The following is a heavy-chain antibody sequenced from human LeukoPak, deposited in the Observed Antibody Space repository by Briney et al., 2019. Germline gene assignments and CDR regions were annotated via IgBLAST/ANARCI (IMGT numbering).Heavy chain of an antibody. J-gene: IGHJ4*02. CDR3: ARETELAY. Sequence: GRSLRLSCAAPGIPFSSFGMHWLRQAPGKGLEWVAFIWYDGSNKYYADSVKGRFTISRDNSKNTLYLQMNSLTAEDTAVYYCARETELAYWGQGTLVTVSS. CDR1: GIPFSSFG. CDR2: IWYDGSNK. V-gene: IGHV3-33*01. D-gene: IGHD6-6*01.